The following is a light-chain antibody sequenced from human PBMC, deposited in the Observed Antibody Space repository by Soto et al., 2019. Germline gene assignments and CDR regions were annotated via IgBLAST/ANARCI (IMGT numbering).Light chain of an antibody. V-gene: IGKV3-11*01. CDR2: DAS. CDR1: QSVGNY. CDR3: QQRSSWPLT. Sequence: EIVLTQSPATLSLSPGERATLSCRASQSVGNYLVWYQLEPGQAPRLLIYDASNRATDIPARFSGSGSGTDFTLTISSLEPEDFAVYYCQQRSSWPLTFGGGTKVEIK. J-gene: IGKJ4*01.